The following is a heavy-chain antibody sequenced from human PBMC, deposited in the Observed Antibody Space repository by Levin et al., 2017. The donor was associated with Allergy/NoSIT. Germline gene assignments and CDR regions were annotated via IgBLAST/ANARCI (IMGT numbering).Heavy chain of an antibody. D-gene: IGHD2-2*01. V-gene: IGHV1-18*01. CDR3: ARFVVTPVSYFYMDV. CDR2: ISTHNGNT. J-gene: IGHJ6*03. CDR1: GYSFKNYG. Sequence: ASVKVSCKASGYSFKNYGISWVRQAPGQGLEWMGWISTHNGNTNYAQSFQGRVTMTTDTSTSTADMELRSLISDDTAVYYCARFVVTPVSYFYMDVWGKGTTVTVSS.